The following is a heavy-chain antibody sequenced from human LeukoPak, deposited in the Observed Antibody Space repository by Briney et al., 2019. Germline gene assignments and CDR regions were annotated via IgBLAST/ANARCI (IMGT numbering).Heavy chain of an antibody. J-gene: IGHJ6*02. CDR3: ARQPPQYYGIDV. CDR1: GGSFSNYY. D-gene: IGHD1-14*01. CDR2: IYTSGST. V-gene: IGHV4-4*07. Sequence: PSETLSLTCTVSGGSFSNYYWSWIRQPAGKGLEWIGRIYTSGSTNYNPSVKSRVTMSVDTSNNQFSLKLTSVTAADTAVYYCARQPPQYYGIDVWGQGTPVTVSS.